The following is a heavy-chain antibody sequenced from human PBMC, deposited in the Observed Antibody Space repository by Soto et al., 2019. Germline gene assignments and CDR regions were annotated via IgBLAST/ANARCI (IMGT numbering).Heavy chain of an antibody. D-gene: IGHD6-19*01. CDR2: IYYSGST. V-gene: IGHV4-39*01. Sequence: QLQLQESGPGLVKPSETLSLTCTVSGGSISSSSYYWGWIRQPPGKGLEWIGSIYYSGSTYYNPSLKSRVTISVDTSMYQFSLKLSSVTAADTAVYYCARFPPKRIAVAGKAGSADYWGQGTLVTVSS. CDR3: ARFPPKRIAVAGKAGSADY. CDR1: GGSISSSSYY. J-gene: IGHJ4*02.